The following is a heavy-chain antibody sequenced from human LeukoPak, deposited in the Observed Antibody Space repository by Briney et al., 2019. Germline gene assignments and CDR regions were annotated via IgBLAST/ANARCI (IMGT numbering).Heavy chain of an antibody. Sequence: PGGSLRLSCAASGFTFSSYAMNWVRQAPGKGLEWVSAISGSGSTTYYADSVKGRFTISRDNSKNTLYLQMNSLRAEDTAVYYCAKGGGTTYYYYYYMDVWGKGTTVTVSS. D-gene: IGHD1-1*01. CDR1: GFTFSSYA. CDR2: ISGSGSTT. V-gene: IGHV3-23*01. J-gene: IGHJ6*03. CDR3: AKGGGTTYYYYYYMDV.